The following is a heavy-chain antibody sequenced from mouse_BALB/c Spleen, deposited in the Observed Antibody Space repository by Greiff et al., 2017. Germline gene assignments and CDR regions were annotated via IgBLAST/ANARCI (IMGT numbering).Heavy chain of an antibody. CDR2: ISSGGSYT. D-gene: IGHD2-1*01. J-gene: IGHJ2*01. CDR3: ARGNYGY. Sequence: EVQVVESGGDLVKPGGSLKLSCAASGFTFSSYGMSWVRQTPDKRLEWVATISSGGSYTYYPDSVKGRFTISRDNAKNTLYLQMSSLKSEDTAMYYCARGNYGYWGQGTTLTVSS. V-gene: IGHV5-6*01. CDR1: GFTFSSYG.